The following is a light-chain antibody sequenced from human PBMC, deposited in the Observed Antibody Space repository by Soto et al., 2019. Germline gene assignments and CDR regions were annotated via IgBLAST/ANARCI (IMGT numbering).Light chain of an antibody. CDR1: PSISRS. J-gene: IGKJ2*01. CDR2: DAS. Sequence: MSQSPSTLSASVGDRVTITCRASPSISRSLAWYQPKPGQAPRLXISDASTRANGIPARFSGSGSGTEFTLIISSLQSEDFALYYCHPYNSWPTGTFGQGTKVDIK. CDR3: HPYNSWPTGT. V-gene: IGKV3-15*01.